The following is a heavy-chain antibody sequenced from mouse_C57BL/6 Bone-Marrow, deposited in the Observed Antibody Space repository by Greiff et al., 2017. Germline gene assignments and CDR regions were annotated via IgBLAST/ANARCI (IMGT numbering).Heavy chain of an antibody. D-gene: IGHD2-5*01. V-gene: IGHV1-5*01. CDR3: THYSNYGAWFAY. CDR1: GYTFTSYC. Sequence: EVQLQQSGTVLARPGASVKMSCKTSGYTFTSYCMPWVQQRPGQSLEWIGAIYPGNSDTSYNQKFKGTSNMTAVTSASTAYMELSSLTNEDSAVYYCTHYSNYGAWFAYWGQGTLVTVSA. CDR2: IYPGNSDT. J-gene: IGHJ3*01.